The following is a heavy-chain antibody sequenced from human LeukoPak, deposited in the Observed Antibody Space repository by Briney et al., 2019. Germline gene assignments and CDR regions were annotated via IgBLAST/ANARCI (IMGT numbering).Heavy chain of an antibody. CDR1: GFTFSSYG. V-gene: IGHV3-33*01. J-gene: IGHJ3*02. CDR3: ARDYQNIVAKRTHDAFDI. CDR2: IWYDGSNK. Sequence: PGGSLRLSCAASGFTFSSYGMHWVRQAPGKGLEWVAVIWYDGSNKYYADSVKGRFTISRDNSKNTLYLQMNSLRAEDTAVYYCARDYQNIVAKRTHDAFDIWGQGTMVTVSS. D-gene: IGHD5-12*01.